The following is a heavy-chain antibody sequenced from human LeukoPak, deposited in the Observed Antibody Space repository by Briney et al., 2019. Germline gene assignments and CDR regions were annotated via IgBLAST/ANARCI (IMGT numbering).Heavy chain of an antibody. CDR1: GFTFSSYW. V-gene: IGHV3-7*01. CDR2: IQQDGSEK. CDR3: ASEYYGSGSLDY. J-gene: IGHJ4*02. D-gene: IGHD3-10*01. Sequence: GGSLRLSCAAPGFTFSSYWMSWVRQAPGKGLEWVANIQQDGSEKYYVDSVKGRFTISRDNAKNSLFLQMNSLRAEDTAVYYCASEYYGSGSLDYWGQGTLVTVSS.